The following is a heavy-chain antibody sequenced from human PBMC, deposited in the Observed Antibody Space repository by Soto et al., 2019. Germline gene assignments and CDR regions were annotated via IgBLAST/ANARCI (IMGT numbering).Heavy chain of an antibody. J-gene: IGHJ4*02. CDR2: IDSGGST. CDR3: ARGSGWGDS. D-gene: IGHD6-19*01. CDR1: GFIVSGNY. V-gene: IGHV3-53*02. Sequence: EEQLLETGGGLIQPGGSLRLSCAASGFIVSGNYMNWVRQAPGKGLEWVSVIDSGGSTYYADSVKGRFTISRDNTKKSLYLQMNSLRTQDTAVYYCARGSGWGDSWGQGTLVTVSS.